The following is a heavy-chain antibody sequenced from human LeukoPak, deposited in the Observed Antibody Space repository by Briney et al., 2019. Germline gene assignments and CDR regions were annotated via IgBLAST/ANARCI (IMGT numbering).Heavy chain of an antibody. CDR2: ISSSSSYI. CDR1: GFTFSSYS. CDR3: ARDSSSSWVERGAFDI. Sequence: PGGSLRLSCAASGFTFSSYSMNWVRQAPGKGLEWVSSISSSSSYIYYADSVKGRFTISRDNAKNSLYLQMNSLRAEDTAVYYCARDSSSSWVERGAFDIWGQGTMVTVSS. V-gene: IGHV3-21*01. J-gene: IGHJ3*02. D-gene: IGHD6-13*01.